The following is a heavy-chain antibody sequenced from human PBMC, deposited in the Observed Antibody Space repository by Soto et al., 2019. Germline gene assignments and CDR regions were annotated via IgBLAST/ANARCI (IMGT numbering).Heavy chain of an antibody. CDR2: ISAYNGKT. Sequence: QVQLVQSGAEVKKPGASVKVSCKASGYTFTSYGISWVRQAPGQGLEWMGWISAYNGKTNYAQKLQGRVTMTTDTSTSTAYMEVRSLRSDDTAVYYCASSLLVGYGLEGESDWGQGTLVTVSS. D-gene: IGHD5-18*01. J-gene: IGHJ4*02. CDR1: GYTFTSYG. V-gene: IGHV1-18*01. CDR3: ASSLLVGYGLEGESD.